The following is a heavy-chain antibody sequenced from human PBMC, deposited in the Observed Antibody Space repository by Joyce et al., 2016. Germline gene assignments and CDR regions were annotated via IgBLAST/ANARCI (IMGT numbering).Heavy chain of an antibody. CDR2: ISYDGRNN. CDR3: ASLRRSTPRP. D-gene: IGHD2-15*01. CDR1: GFALSSSP. Sequence: QVQLVESGVGVVQPGRSLRLSCGASGFALSSSPMHWVRQAPGKGLEGVASISYDGRNNYYADYVKDRFTISRYNSKNTLYLQMNSLGVEDTAVYYCASLRRSTPRPWGERTLVSVYS. V-gene: IGHV3-30-3*02. J-gene: IGHJ5*02.